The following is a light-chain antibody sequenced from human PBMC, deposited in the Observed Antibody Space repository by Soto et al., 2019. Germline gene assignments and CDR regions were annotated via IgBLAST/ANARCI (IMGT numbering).Light chain of an antibody. CDR3: AAWDDSLNGAV. Sequence: LTQPPSASGTPGQRVTISCSGSSSNIGSNTVNWYQQLPGTAPKLLIYSNNQRPSGVPDRFSGSKSGTSASLAISGLQSEDEADYYCAAWDDSLNGAVFGGGTQLTVL. J-gene: IGLJ7*01. CDR2: SNN. V-gene: IGLV1-44*01. CDR1: SSNIGSNT.